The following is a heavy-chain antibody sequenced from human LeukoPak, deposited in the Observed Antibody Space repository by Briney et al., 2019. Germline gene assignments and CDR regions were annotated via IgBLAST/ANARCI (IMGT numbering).Heavy chain of an antibody. CDR3: ARLRAITGTTSAWFDP. V-gene: IGHV1-69*01. CDR1: GGTFSSYA. D-gene: IGHD1-7*01. CDR2: IIPIFGTA. Sequence: GSSVKVSCKASGGTFSSYAISWVRQAPGQGLEWMGGIIPIFGTANYAQKFQGRVTITADESTSTAYMELSSLRSEDTAVYYCARLRAITGTTSAWFDPWGQGTLVTVSS. J-gene: IGHJ5*02.